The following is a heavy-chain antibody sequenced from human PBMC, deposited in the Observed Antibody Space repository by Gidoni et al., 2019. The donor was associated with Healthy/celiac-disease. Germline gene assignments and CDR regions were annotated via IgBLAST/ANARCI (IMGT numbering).Heavy chain of an antibody. CDR1: GFTFRSYA. D-gene: IGHD3-22*01. J-gene: IGHJ4*02. CDR2: ISSNGCST. CDR3: VKDGTYYYDSSGHSRYFDY. V-gene: IGHV3-64D*09. Sequence: EVQLVESGGGLVQPGGSLRLSCSAAGFTFRSYAMQWVRRAPGKGLEDVSAISSNGCSTYYADSVKGRFTISRDNSKNTLYLQMSSLRAEDTAVYYCVKDGTYYYDSSGHSRYFDYWGQGTLVTVSS.